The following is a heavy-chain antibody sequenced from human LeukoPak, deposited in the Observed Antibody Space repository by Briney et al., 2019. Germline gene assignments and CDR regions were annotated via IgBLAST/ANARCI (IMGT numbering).Heavy chain of an antibody. V-gene: IGHV3-49*03. D-gene: IGHD3-22*01. J-gene: IGHJ4*02. CDR2: IRSKAYGRTT. Sequence: GGSLRLSCTASGFTFGDYAMSWFRQAPGKGLEWVGFIRSKAYGRTTEYAASVKGRFTISRDDSKSIAYLQMNSLKTEDTAVYYCTRSDYYDSSGYYYFDYWGQGTLVTVSS. CDR1: GFTFGDYA. CDR3: TRSDYYDSSGYYYFDY.